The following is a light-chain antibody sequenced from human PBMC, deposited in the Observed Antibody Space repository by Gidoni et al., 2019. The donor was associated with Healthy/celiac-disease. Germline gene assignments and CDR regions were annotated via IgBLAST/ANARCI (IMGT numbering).Light chain of an antibody. V-gene: IGLV3-25*03. Sequence: SYELPHPPSVSVSPGQTARITCSGDALPKQYAYWYQQKPGQAPVLVIYKDSERPSGIPGRFSGSSSGTTVTLTISGVQAEDEADYYCQSADSSGTWVFGGGTKLTVL. CDR2: KDS. CDR1: ALPKQY. J-gene: IGLJ3*02. CDR3: QSADSSGTWV.